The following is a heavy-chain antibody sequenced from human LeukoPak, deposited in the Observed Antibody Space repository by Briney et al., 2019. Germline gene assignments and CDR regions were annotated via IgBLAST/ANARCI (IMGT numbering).Heavy chain of an antibody. J-gene: IGHJ5*02. Sequence: SETLSLTCTVSGGSISGYYWSWIRQSPGKGLEWTGFIYYSVSSNYNPSLKSRVTISVDTSKNQFSLKLSSVTAADTAVYYCARAYSGSYYDWFDPWGQGTLVTVSS. CDR1: GGSISGYY. CDR2: IYYSVSS. D-gene: IGHD1-26*01. V-gene: IGHV4-59*12. CDR3: ARAYSGSYYDWFDP.